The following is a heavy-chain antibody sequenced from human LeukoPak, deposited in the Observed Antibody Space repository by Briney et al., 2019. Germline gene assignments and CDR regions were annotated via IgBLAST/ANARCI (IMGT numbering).Heavy chain of an antibody. CDR2: IWNDGSDE. J-gene: IGHJ4*02. V-gene: IGHV3-33*07. CDR3: ARDSRGGWSGYFDL. Sequence: GGSLRLSCAASGFLFRNYGMYWVRQAPGKGLEWVGVIWNDGSDEFYAESGKGRFSISRDDSKNTVYLQMNSLRVEDTALYYCARDSRGGWSGYFDLWGQGIVVTVSS. D-gene: IGHD6-19*01. CDR1: GFLFRNYG.